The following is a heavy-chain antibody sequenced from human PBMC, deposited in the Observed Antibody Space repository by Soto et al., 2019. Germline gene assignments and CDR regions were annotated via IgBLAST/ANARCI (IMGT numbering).Heavy chain of an antibody. CDR2: ISAYNGNT. CDR3: ARDLSDKYSGSYYRSNWFDP. D-gene: IGHD1-26*01. V-gene: IGHV1-18*01. J-gene: IGHJ5*02. Sequence: QVQLVQSGAEVKKPGASVKVSCKASGYTFTSYGISWVRQAPGQGLEWMGWISAYNGNTNYAQKLQGRVTMTTDTSTSTAYMELRSLRSDDTAVYYCARDLSDKYSGSYYRSNWFDPWGQGTLVTVSS. CDR1: GYTFTSYG.